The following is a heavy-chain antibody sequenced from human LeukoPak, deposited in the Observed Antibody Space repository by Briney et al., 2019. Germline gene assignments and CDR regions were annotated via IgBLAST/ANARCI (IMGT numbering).Heavy chain of an antibody. V-gene: IGHV4-59*12. Sequence: SETLSLTCTVSGDSISSYYWTWIRQPPGKGLEWIGYYYSGSTNYNPSLKSRVTISVDKSKNQFSLKLSSVTAADTAVYYCAGNRWYFDYWGQGTLVTVSS. CDR2: YYSGST. CDR1: GDSISSYY. J-gene: IGHJ4*02. D-gene: IGHD1-14*01. CDR3: AGNRWYFDY.